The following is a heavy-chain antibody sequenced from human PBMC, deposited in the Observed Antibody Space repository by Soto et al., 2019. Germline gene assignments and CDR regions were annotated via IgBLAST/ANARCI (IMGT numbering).Heavy chain of an antibody. J-gene: IGHJ4*02. V-gene: IGHV4-59*01. D-gene: IGHD1-1*01. Sequence: QVQLQESGPGLVKPSETLSLTCTVSLGSITGYYWSWIRQSPGKGLEWIGCSYYTGATNYNPSLKSRVTISVHSSTNQFSLTLSSATAADTALYYCARERTPRTGFDYWGQGTLVTVSS. CDR2: SYYTGAT. CDR1: LGSITGYY. CDR3: ARERTPRTGFDY.